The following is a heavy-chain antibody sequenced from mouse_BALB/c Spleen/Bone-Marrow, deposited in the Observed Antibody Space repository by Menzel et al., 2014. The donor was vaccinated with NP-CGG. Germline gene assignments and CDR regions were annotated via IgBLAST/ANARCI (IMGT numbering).Heavy chain of an antibody. D-gene: IGHD1-1*01. CDR2: ISYSGST. CDR3: AREGDYYGSSFDY. Sequence: EVKLMESGLGLVKPSQSLSLTCTVTGYSITSDYAWNWIRQFPGNKLEWMGYISYSGSTRYNPSLKSRISITRDTSKNQFFLQLNSVTTEDTATYYCAREGDYYGSSFDYWGQGTTLTVSS. CDR1: GYSITSDYA. V-gene: IGHV3-2*02. J-gene: IGHJ2*01.